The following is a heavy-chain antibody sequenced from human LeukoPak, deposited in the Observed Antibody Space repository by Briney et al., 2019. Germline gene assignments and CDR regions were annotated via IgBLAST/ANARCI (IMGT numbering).Heavy chain of an antibody. V-gene: IGHV1-18*04. J-gene: IGHJ4*02. CDR2: ISAYNGNT. CDR3: ARESDSSGWYYFGY. Sequence: ASVKVSCKASGYTFTGYYMHWVRQAPGQGLEWMGWISAYNGNTNYAQKLQGRVTMTTDTSTSTAYMELRSLRSDDTAVYYCARESDSSGWYYFGYWGQGTLVTVSS. CDR1: GYTFTGYY. D-gene: IGHD6-19*01.